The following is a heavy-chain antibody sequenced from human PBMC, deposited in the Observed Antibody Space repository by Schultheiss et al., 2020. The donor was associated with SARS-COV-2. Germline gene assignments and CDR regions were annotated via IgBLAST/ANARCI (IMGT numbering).Heavy chain of an antibody. V-gene: IGHV4-59*12. D-gene: IGHD1-26*01. CDR1: GGSFSGYY. Sequence: SETLSLTCAVYGGSFSGYYWSWIRQPPGKGLEWIGYIYYSGSTKYNASLRSRVTISVDTSKNQFSLKLSSVTAADTAVYYCARVAVGATGWGAFDIWGQGTMVTVSS. J-gene: IGHJ3*02. CDR3: ARVAVGATGWGAFDI. CDR2: IYYSGST.